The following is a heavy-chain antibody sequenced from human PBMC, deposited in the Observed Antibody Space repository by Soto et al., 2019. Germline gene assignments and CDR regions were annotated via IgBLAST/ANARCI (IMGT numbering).Heavy chain of an antibody. V-gene: IGHV3-48*01. CDR1: GLTFTTYN. J-gene: IGHJ4*02. D-gene: IGHD5-18*01. Sequence: EVQLVESGGGLVQPGGSLRLSCTVSGLTFTTYNFNWVRQAPGKGLEWISFINPGSTTRHYADSVKGRFTSSRDNAKNSLYMQMNSLTGADAAVYECLRAWLGNSYGYFYSGQGTRVNDSS. CDR2: INPGSTTR. CDR3: LRAWLGNSYGYFY.